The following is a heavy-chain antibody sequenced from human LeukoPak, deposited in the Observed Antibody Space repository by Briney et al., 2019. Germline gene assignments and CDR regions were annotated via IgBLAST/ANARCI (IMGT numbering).Heavy chain of an antibody. J-gene: IGHJ3*02. D-gene: IGHD3-22*01. V-gene: IGHV1-2*02. Sequence: ASVKVSCKASGYTFTGYYMHWVRQAPGQGLEWMGWINPNSGGTNYAQKFQGRVTMTRDTSISTAYMELSRLRSDDTAVYYCARALGYYYDSSGYSPYAFDIWGQGTMVTVSS. CDR3: ARALGYYYDSSGYSPYAFDI. CDR1: GYTFTGYY. CDR2: INPNSGGT.